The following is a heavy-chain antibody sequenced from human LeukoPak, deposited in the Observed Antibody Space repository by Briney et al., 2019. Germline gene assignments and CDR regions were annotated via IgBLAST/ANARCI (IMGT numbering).Heavy chain of an antibody. CDR2: ISAYNGNT. D-gene: IGHD4-17*01. Sequence: ASVEVSCKASGYTVTSYGISWVRQAPGQGLEWMGWISAYNGNTNYAQKLQGRVTMTTDTSTSTAYMELRSLRSDDTAVYYCARVPDYGDNGDFDYWGQGTLVTVSS. V-gene: IGHV1-18*01. CDR3: ARVPDYGDNGDFDY. CDR1: GYTVTSYG. J-gene: IGHJ4*02.